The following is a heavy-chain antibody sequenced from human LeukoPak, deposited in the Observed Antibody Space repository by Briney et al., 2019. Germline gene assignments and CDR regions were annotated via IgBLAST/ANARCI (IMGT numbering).Heavy chain of an antibody. CDR2: VYYSGST. V-gene: IGHV4-59*01. Sequence: SETLSLTCTVSGGSISSYYRSWIRQPPGKGLEWIGYVYYSGSTNYNPSLKSRVTISVDTSKNQFSLKLSSVTAADTAVYYCARDRSLRNYDILTGNYYYYYGMDVWGQGTTVTVSS. D-gene: IGHD3-9*01. CDR1: GGSISSYY. J-gene: IGHJ6*02. CDR3: ARDRSLRNYDILTGNYYYYYGMDV.